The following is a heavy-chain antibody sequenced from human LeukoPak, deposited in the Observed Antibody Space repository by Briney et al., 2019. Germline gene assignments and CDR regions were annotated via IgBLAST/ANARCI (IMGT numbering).Heavy chain of an antibody. Sequence: GGSLRLSCAASGFTFSDYYMAWIRQAPGKSLEYISHISASGSTIHYGDSVKGRFTIFRDDARNSVYLQMTSLRAEDTATYFCARDCGGHCYSGFDYWGQGALVTVSS. CDR3: ARDCGGHCYSGFDY. V-gene: IGHV3-11*04. D-gene: IGHD2-21*02. CDR2: ISASGSTI. CDR1: GFTFSDYY. J-gene: IGHJ4*02.